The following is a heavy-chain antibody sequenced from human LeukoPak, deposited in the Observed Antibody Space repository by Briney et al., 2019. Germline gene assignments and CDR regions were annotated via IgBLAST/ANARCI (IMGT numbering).Heavy chain of an antibody. V-gene: IGHV1-18*01. CDR3: ARSNYYDSSGYYPDYYYYYMDV. J-gene: IGHJ6*03. D-gene: IGHD3-22*01. CDR1: GYTFTSYG. Sequence: GASVKVSCKASGYTFTSYGISWVRQAPGQGLEWMGWISAYNGNTNYAQKLQGRVTMTTDTSTSTAYMELRSLRSDDTAVYYCARSNYYDSSGYYPDYYYYYMDVWGKGTTVTVSS. CDR2: ISAYNGNT.